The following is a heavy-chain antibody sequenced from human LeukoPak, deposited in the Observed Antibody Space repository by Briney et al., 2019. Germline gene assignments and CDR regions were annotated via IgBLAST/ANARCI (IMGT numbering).Heavy chain of an antibody. D-gene: IGHD3-3*01. J-gene: IGHJ4*02. CDR3: ARGGYDFWSGYYTAGSLEDY. V-gene: IGHV1-8*01. CDR2: MNPNSGNT. Sequence: ASVKVSCKASGYTFTSYDINWVRQATGQGLEWMGWMNPNSGNTGYAQKFQGRVTMTRNTSISTAYMELSSLRSEDTAVYYCARGGYDFWSGYYTAGSLEDYWGQGTLVTVSS. CDR1: GYTFTSYD.